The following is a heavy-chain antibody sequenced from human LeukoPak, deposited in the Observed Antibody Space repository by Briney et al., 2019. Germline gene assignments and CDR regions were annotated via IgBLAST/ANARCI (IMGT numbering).Heavy chain of an antibody. V-gene: IGHV4-59*12. J-gene: IGHJ6*02. CDR3: ARGSPSRGYSYGYYYYYGMDV. CDR2: IYYSGST. CDR1: GGSISSYY. D-gene: IGHD5-18*01. Sequence: PSETLSLTCTVSGGSISSYYWSWIRQPPGKGLEWIGYIYYSGSTNYNPSLKSRVTISVDTSKNQFSLKLSSVTAADTAVYYCARGSPSRGYSYGYYYYYGMDVWGQGTTVTVSS.